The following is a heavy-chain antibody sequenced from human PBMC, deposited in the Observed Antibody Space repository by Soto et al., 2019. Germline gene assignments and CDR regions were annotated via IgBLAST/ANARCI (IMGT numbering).Heavy chain of an antibody. J-gene: IGHJ6*02. D-gene: IGHD3-16*01. CDR2: TYYIGST. CDR1: VFSIDRFYYH. Sequence: SETLSLTCTFSVFSIDRFYYHWGWIRESPWKGLEWIVATYYIGSTYYNPSLKSRIRISVDTSNNQFYLNINSVTAAETAVYYCATDYSVNYDGDMDVWGQGTTVTVSS. V-gene: IGHV4-30-4*01. CDR3: ATDYSVNYDGDMDV.